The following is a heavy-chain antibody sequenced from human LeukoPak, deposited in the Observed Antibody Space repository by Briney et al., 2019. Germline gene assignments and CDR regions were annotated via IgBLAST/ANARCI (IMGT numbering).Heavy chain of an antibody. D-gene: IGHD6-13*01. CDR1: GYTFTSYG. V-gene: IGHV1-18*01. CDR2: ISAYNGNT. CDR3: ARVRSSSWTLIRYSWLDP. Sequence: EASVKVSCKASGYTFTSYGISWVRQAPGQGLEWMGWISAYNGNTNYAQKLQGRVTMTTDTSTSTAYMELRSLRSDDTAVYYCARVRSSSWTLIRYSWLDPWGQGTLVTVSS. J-gene: IGHJ5*02.